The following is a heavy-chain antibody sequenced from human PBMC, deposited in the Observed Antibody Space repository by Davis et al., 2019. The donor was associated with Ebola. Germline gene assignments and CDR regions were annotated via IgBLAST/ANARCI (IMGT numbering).Heavy chain of an antibody. CDR2: ISSSSSTI. D-gene: IGHD2-2*01. CDR3: ARVPGRYCSSTSCP. CDR1: GFTFSSYS. V-gene: IGHV3-48*02. J-gene: IGHJ5*02. Sequence: PGGSLRLSCAASGFTFSSYSMNWVRQAPGKGLEWVSYISSSSSTIYYADSVKGRFTISRDNAKNSLYLQMNSLRDEDTAVYYCARVPGRYCSSTSCPWGQGTLVTVSS.